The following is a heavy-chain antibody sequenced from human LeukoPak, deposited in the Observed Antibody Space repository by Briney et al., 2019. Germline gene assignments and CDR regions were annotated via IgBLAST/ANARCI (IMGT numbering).Heavy chain of an antibody. CDR3: ARAGTYCSGTTCRTNFDF. CDR1: GFTFSSYW. V-gene: IGHV3-7*04. CDR2: INQDGSGK. Sequence: GGSLRLSCAASGFTFSSYWMSWVRQAPGKGLEWVASINQDGSGKYYVDSVKGRFTVSRDNAGNSLFLQMNSLRVEDSAVYYCARAGTYCSGTTCRTNFDFWGQGTLVTVSS. D-gene: IGHD2-2*01. J-gene: IGHJ4*02.